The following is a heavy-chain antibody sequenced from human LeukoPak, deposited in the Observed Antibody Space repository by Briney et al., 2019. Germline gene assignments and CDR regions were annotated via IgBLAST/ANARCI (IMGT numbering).Heavy chain of an antibody. J-gene: IGHJ4*02. V-gene: IGHV3-21*01. CDR3: ARRRGGIAARKDGRYFDY. CDR1: GFTFSSYS. CDR2: ISSRSTYI. Sequence: GGSLRLSCAASGFTFSSYSMNWVRQTPGKGLEWVSFISSRSTYIYYADSVKGRFTISRDNAKNSLYLQMNSLRAEDTAVYYCARRRGGIAARKDGRYFDYWGQGTLVTVSS. D-gene: IGHD6-6*01.